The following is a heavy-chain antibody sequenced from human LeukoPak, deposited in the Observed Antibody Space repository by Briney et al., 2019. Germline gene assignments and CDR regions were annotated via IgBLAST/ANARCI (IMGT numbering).Heavy chain of an antibody. CDR1: GFTFSSCG. V-gene: IGHV3-7*03. D-gene: IGHD4-17*01. J-gene: IGHJ3*02. CDR3: ARDPTVTNLRDAFDM. Sequence: QAGGSLRLSCAASGFTFSSCGMHWVRQAPGKGLEWVAIIKQDGSEKYYVDSVKGRFTISRDNAKNSLYLQMNSLRAEDTAVYYCARDPTVTNLRDAFDMWGQGTMVTVSS. CDR2: IKQDGSEK.